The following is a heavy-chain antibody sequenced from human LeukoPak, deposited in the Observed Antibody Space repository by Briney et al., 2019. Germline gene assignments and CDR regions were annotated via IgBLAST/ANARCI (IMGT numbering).Heavy chain of an antibody. D-gene: IGHD3-22*01. CDR2: IKSDGSSI. CDR1: GFTFSNYW. CDR3: ARESIMRVGRQSDAFDI. V-gene: IGHV3-74*01. J-gene: IGHJ3*02. Sequence: QPGGSLRLSCAASGFTFSNYWMHWVRHVPGKGLVWVSRIKSDGSSISYADSVKGRFTISRDNAKNTLHLQMNSLRVEDTAVYYCARESIMRVGRQSDAFDIWGQGTMVTVSS.